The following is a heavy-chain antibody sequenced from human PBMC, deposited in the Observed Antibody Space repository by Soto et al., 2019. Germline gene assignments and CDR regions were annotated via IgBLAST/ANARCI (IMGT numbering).Heavy chain of an antibody. Sequence: PGGSLRLSCAASGFTFDDYAMHWVRQVPGKGLEWVSGINWNGGSIGYGDSVKGRFAISRDNAKNSLHLQMNSLSAEDTAFYYCGKDECFNWYSGHFRHWGQGTLVTVSS. CDR2: INWNGGSI. V-gene: IGHV3-9*01. D-gene: IGHD1-26*01. CDR3: GKDECFNWYSGHFRH. J-gene: IGHJ1*01. CDR1: GFTFDDYA.